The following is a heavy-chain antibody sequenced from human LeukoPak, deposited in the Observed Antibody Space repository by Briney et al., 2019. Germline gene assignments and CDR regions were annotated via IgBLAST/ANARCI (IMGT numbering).Heavy chain of an antibody. CDR2: IYVSGST. CDR3: ARDSGTTGEVKFDP. V-gene: IGHV4-4*07. D-gene: IGHD1-7*01. J-gene: IGHJ5*02. Sequence: SETLSLTCTVSGASISSYYWSWIRQPAGKGLEWIGRIYVSGSTTYNPSLESRVTMSLDTSKNQISPKVSSVTAADTAVYYCARDSGTTGEVKFDPWGQGTLVTVSS. CDR1: GASISSYY.